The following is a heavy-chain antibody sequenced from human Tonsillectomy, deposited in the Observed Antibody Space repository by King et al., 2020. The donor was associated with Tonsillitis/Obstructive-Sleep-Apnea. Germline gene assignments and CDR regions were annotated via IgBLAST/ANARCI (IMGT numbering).Heavy chain of an antibody. CDR2: ISAYSVNT. D-gene: IGHD6-13*01. V-gene: IGHV1-18*01. CDR3: ARADPISAAGTFDP. J-gene: IGHJ5*02. CDR1: GYTFTSYG. Sequence: VQLVQSGAEVKNPGASVKVSCKASGYTFTSYGINWVRQAPGQGLEWMGWISAYSVNTNYAQKLQGRVSMTTDTSTNTAYMDLRSLRYDDTAVYYCARADPISAAGTFDPWGQGTLVTVSS.